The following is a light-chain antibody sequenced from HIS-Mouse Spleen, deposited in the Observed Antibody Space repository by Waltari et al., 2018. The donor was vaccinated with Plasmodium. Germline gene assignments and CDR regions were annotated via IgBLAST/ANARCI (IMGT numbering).Light chain of an antibody. Sequence: SYELTQPPSVSVSPGQTARITCSGDALPKKYAYWYQQKPGQAPVLVIYKDSERPSGSPERFSGSSSGTTVTLTISGVQAEDEADYYCQSADSSGTYVFGTGTKVTVL. V-gene: IGLV3-25*03. J-gene: IGLJ1*01. CDR2: KDS. CDR3: QSADSSGTYV. CDR1: ALPKKY.